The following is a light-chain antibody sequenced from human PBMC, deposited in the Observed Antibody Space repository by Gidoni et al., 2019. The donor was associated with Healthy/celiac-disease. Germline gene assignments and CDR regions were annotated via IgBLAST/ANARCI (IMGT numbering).Light chain of an antibody. CDR3: QQSYSTPPFT. CDR2: AAS. CDR1: QSISSY. J-gene: IGKJ4*01. V-gene: IGKV1-39*01. Sequence: DSQLTQSPTSLSASVAERVSITCRASQSISSYLNRYKQKPGKAPKLLIYAASSLQSGVPARFSGSGSGTDFTLIISSLQPEDFATYYCQQSYSTPPFTFGGGTKVEIK.